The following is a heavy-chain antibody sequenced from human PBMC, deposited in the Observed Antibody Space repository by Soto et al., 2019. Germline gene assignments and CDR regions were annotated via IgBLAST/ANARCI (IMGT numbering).Heavy chain of an antibody. D-gene: IGHD3-10*01. Sequence: EVQVVESGGGLVQTGRSLRISCAVSGFKFDDYAMHWVRQAPGKGLEWVLGISWNSGRIDYADSVKDRFSISRDNANNSLYLQMNSLRAEDTALYYCAKAFGSGSYYMGYFDYWGQGTRVTVSS. CDR1: GFKFDDYA. CDR3: AKAFGSGSYYMGYFDY. V-gene: IGHV3-9*01. CDR2: ISWNSGRI. J-gene: IGHJ4*02.